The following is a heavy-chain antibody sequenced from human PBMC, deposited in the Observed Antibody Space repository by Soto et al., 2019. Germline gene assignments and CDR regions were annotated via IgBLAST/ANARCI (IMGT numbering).Heavy chain of an antibody. CDR3: ARDYDYDSGGYSLLDY. CDR2: ITISSNTI. J-gene: IGHJ4*02. D-gene: IGHD3-22*01. V-gene: IGHV3-21*01. Sequence: EGSLRRSCAASGFTFTRYSMNWVRQAPGKGLEWVSSITISSNTIYYADSVKGRFTVSRDNSRNSLYLQMSSLRAEDTAVYYCARDYDYDSGGYSLLDYWGQGAADTVSS. CDR1: GFTFTRYS.